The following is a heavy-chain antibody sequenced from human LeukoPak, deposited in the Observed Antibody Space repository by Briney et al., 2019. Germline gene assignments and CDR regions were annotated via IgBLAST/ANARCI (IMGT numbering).Heavy chain of an antibody. Sequence: GGSLRLSCAASGFTFSSYWMSWVRQAPGKGLEWVANINQDGSDKNYVDSVKGRFTISRDNAKNSLYLQMNSLRAEDTAVYYCAKRDSSGWSHWFDPWGQGTLVTVSS. CDR1: GFTFSSYW. J-gene: IGHJ5*02. D-gene: IGHD6-19*01. V-gene: IGHV3-7*03. CDR3: AKRDSSGWSHWFDP. CDR2: INQDGSDK.